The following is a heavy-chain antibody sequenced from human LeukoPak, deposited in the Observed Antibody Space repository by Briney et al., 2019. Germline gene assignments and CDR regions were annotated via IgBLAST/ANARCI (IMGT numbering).Heavy chain of an antibody. Sequence: GGSLRLSCAASGFTFSSYAMSWVRQAPGKGLEWVSTFSGSGGNTYYADSVKGRFTISRDNSKNTLYLQMNSLRAEDTAVYYLAKSVLNRFDYWGQGTLVTVSS. CDR1: GFTFSSYA. V-gene: IGHV3-23*01. J-gene: IGHJ4*02. CDR3: AKSVLNRFDY. CDR2: FSGSGGNT. D-gene: IGHD1-14*01.